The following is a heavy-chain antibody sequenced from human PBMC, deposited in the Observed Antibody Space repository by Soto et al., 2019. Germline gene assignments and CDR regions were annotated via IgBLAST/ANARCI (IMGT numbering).Heavy chain of an antibody. CDR3: ASVLGRDGLDV. V-gene: IGHV4-4*02. J-gene: IGHJ6*02. CDR1: GGSVNNNNW. CDR2: IYHSGST. D-gene: IGHD3-10*02. Sequence: SETLSLTCAVSGGSVNNNNWWSWVRQPPGKGLEWIGEIYHSGSTNYNPSLKSRVTISVDKSKNHLSLKLTSVTAADTAIYYCASVLGRDGLDVWGHGTKVTVSS.